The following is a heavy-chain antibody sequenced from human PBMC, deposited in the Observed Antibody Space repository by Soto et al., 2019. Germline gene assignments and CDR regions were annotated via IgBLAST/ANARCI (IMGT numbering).Heavy chain of an antibody. Sequence: QPGGSLRLSCTASGFTFSSYEMNWVRQAPGKGLEWVSYISSSGSTIYYADSMKGRFTISRDNAKNSLYLQMNSLRAEDTAVYYCVVLAVLAWGQGTLVTVSS. D-gene: IGHD3-3*01. CDR2: ISSSGSTI. CDR1: GFTFSSYE. J-gene: IGHJ5*02. CDR3: VVLAVLA. V-gene: IGHV3-48*03.